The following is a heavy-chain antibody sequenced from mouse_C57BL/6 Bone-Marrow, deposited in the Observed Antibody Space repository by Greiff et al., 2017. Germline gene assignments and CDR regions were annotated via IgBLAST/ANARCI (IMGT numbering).Heavy chain of an antibody. V-gene: IGHV14-4*01. J-gene: IGHJ3*01. CDR3: TTIPNVFFAY. CDR1: GFNIKDDY. Sequence: VQLQQSGAELVRPGASVKLSCTASGFNIKDDYMHWVKQRPEQGLEWIGWIDPENGDTEYASKFQGKATITADTSSNTAYLQLSSLTSEDTAVYYCTTIPNVFFAYGGKGTLVTVSA. CDR2: IDPENGDT.